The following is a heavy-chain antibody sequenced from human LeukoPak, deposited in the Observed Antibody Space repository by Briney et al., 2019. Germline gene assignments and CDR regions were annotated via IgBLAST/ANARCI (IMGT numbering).Heavy chain of an antibody. Sequence: PGGSLRLSCAASGFTFSSYSMNWVRQAQGKGLEWVSSISSSSSYIYYADSVKGRFTISRDNAKNSLYLQMNSLRAEDTAVYYCAREAGTSYDWFDPWGQGTLVTVSS. J-gene: IGHJ5*02. CDR1: GFTFSSYS. CDR2: ISSSSSYI. V-gene: IGHV3-21*01. CDR3: AREAGTSYDWFDP. D-gene: IGHD6-19*01.